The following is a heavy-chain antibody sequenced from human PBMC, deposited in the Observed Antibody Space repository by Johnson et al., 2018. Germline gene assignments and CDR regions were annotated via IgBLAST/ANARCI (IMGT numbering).Heavy chain of an antibody. CDR3: ARLGGQLNYYSNMDV. CDR2: ISSSSSTL. Sequence: VQLVESGGGLVQPGGSLRLSCAASGFTFSSYSMNWVRQAPGKGLEWVSYISSSSSTLYYADSVKGRFTISIDNAKNSLYLQMNSLRDDDTAVYYCARLGGQLNYYSNMDVWGQGTTVTVSS. CDR1: GFTFSSYS. J-gene: IGHJ6*02. V-gene: IGHV3-48*02. D-gene: IGHD6-6*01.